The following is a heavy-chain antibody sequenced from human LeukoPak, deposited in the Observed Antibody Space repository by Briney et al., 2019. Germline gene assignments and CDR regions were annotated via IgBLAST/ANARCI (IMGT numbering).Heavy chain of an antibody. CDR1: GGSLSFYY. CDR2: ISQNGDS. Sequence: PSETLSLTCGVSGGSLSFYYWSWIRQSPGKGLEWIAEISQNGDSNYNMSLKSRVTISVDTSKNQFSLKLSSVTAADTAVYYCARGARGIVLMAWGQGTLVTVSS. J-gene: IGHJ5*02. CDR3: ARGARGIVLMA. D-gene: IGHD2-8*01. V-gene: IGHV4-34*01.